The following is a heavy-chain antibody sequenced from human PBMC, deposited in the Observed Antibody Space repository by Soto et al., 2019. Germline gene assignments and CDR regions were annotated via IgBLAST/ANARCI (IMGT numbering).Heavy chain of an antibody. V-gene: IGHV3-23*01. CDR2: ISGSGGST. CDR3: AKGTRRPGPVVAVTTIHELFYDF. CDR1: GFTFSSYA. D-gene: IGHD4-17*01. J-gene: IGHJ4*02. Sequence: EVQLLESGGGLVQPGGSLRLSCAASGFTFSSYAMSWVRQAPGKGLEWVSAISGSGGSTYYADSVKGRFTISRDNSKKTQYLQRNSLRAEETAVDYCAKGTRRPGPVVAVTTIHELFYDFWGQGTLGTVCS.